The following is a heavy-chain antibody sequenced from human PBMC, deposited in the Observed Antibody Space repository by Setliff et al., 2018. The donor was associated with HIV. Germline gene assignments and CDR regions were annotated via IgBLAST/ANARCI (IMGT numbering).Heavy chain of an antibody. CDR2: ISWNSGSI. CDR1: GFTFRDNW. Sequence: GGSLRLSCAAPGFTFRDNWMHWVRQAPGKGLEWVSGISWNSGSIGYADSVKGRFTISRDNAKNSLYLQMNSLRAEDTALYYCAKSSVTPPYFDYWGQGTLVTVSS. D-gene: IGHD4-17*01. V-gene: IGHV3-9*01. CDR3: AKSSVTPPYFDY. J-gene: IGHJ4*02.